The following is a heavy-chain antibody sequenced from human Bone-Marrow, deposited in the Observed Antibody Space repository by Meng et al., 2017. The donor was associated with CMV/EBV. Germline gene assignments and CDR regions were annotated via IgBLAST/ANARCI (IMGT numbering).Heavy chain of an antibody. CDR1: GFAFSSYA. CDR3: AKGIREWDYYYYGMDV. D-gene: IGHD2-15*01. Sequence: GESLKISCAASGFAFSSYALHWVRRAPGKGLEWVSAIGTGGDIYYADSVMGRFTISRDNAKKSLYLHMNSLRAEDTAVYYCAKGIREWDYYYYGMDVWGQGTTVTVSS. CDR2: IGTGGDI. J-gene: IGHJ6*02. V-gene: IGHV3-47*01.